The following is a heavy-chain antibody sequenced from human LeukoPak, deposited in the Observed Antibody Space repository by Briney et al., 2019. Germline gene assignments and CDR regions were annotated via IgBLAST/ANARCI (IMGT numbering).Heavy chain of an antibody. Sequence: SGPTLVNPTQTLTLTCTFSGFSLSTSGMCVSWIRQPPGKALEWLARIDWDDDKYYSTSLKTRLTISKDTSKNQVVLTMTNMDPVDTATYYCARGNYYDSSGYLAYFDYWGQGTLVTVSS. CDR2: IDWDDDK. V-gene: IGHV2-70*11. CDR3: ARGNYYDSSGYLAYFDY. J-gene: IGHJ4*02. CDR1: GFSLSTSGMC. D-gene: IGHD3-22*01.